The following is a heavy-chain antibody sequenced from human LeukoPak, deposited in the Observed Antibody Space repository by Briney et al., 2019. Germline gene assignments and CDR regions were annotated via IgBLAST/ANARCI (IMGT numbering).Heavy chain of an antibody. CDR1: GFTFSVYG. Sequence: GTSLRLSCAASGFTFSVYGMHWVRQGPGKGLEWVALISHDGGNKNYTDSVKGRFTISRDNSKNTVYLQMNSLRAEDTAVYYCAKAGQQLVEDWFDPWGQGTLVTVSS. J-gene: IGHJ5*02. CDR3: AKAGQQLVEDWFDP. V-gene: IGHV3-30*18. CDR2: ISHDGGNK. D-gene: IGHD6-13*01.